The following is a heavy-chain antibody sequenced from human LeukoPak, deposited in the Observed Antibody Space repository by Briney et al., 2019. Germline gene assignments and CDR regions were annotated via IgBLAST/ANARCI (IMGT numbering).Heavy chain of an antibody. CDR2: INNDGSST. J-gene: IGHJ4*02. V-gene: IGHV3-74*01. CDR1: GFTFNNYW. D-gene: IGHD5-18*01. CDR3: ARGYSSGYRIDY. Sequence: GGSLRLSCAVSGFTFNNYWMHWVRQAPGKGLVWVSRINNDGSSTSYADSVKGRFTISRDNAKNTLYLQMNSLRAEDTAVYYCARGYSSGYRIDYWGQGALVTVSS.